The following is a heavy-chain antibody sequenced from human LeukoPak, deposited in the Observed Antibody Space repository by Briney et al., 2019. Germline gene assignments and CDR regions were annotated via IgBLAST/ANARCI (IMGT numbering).Heavy chain of an antibody. CDR2: MNPKDRNT. CDR3: ARADAANDH. J-gene: IGHJ4*02. Sequence: AAVTVSRQASRYTLTRYEINWVRQATGQGLERMGWMNPKDRNTGCAQVFQRRVTMTKDISISTAYMELSSLRSEDTAVYYCARADAANDHWGRGTLVTVSS. V-gene: IGHV1-8*01. D-gene: IGHD2-15*01. CDR1: RYTLTRYE.